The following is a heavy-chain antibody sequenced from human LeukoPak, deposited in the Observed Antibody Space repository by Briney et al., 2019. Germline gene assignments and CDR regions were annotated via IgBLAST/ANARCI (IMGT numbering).Heavy chain of an antibody. CDR1: GVMFPSYW. CDR2: INQGGSEK. Sequence: GGSLRLSCAASGVMFPSYWMTWVRQAPGKGLEWVANINQGGSEKYYVDSVKGRFTIASDNAKNSVYLQMNSLRAEDTAVYYCARRHHFGFLDSWGQGTLVTVSS. V-gene: IGHV3-7*04. J-gene: IGHJ4*02. CDR3: ARRHHFGFLDS. D-gene: IGHD3-10*01.